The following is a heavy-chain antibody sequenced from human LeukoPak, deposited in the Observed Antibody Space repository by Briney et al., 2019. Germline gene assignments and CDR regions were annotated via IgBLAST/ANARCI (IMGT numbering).Heavy chain of an antibody. CDR2: IYYSGST. Sequence: TSETLSPTCTVSGGSISSYYWSWIRQPPGKGLEWIGYIYYSGSTNYNPSLKSRVTISVDTSKNQFSLKLSSVTAADTAVYYCARDDGRRDGGTFFDYWGQGTLVTVSS. D-gene: IGHD4-23*01. CDR3: ARDDGRRDGGTFFDY. CDR1: GGSISSYY. V-gene: IGHV4-59*01. J-gene: IGHJ4*02.